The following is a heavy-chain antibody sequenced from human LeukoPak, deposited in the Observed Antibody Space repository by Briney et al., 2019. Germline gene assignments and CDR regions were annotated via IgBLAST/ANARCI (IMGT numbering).Heavy chain of an antibody. CDR1: GYTFTGYY. V-gene: IGHV1-2*02. Sequence: GASVKVSCKASGYTFTGYYMHWVRQAPGQGLEWMGWINPNSGGTNYAQKFRGRVTMTRDTSISTAYMELSRLRSDDTAVYYCARIAYSSGWFPEEYWGQGTLVTVSS. CDR2: INPNSGGT. D-gene: IGHD6-19*01. CDR3: ARIAYSSGWFPEEY. J-gene: IGHJ4*02.